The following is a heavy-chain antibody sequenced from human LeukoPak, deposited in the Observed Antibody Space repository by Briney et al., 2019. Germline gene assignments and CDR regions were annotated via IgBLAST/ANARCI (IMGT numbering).Heavy chain of an antibody. Sequence: SETLSLTCTVSGGSVSSGSYYWSWIRQPPGKGLEWIGYIYYSGSTNHNPSLKSRVTISVDTSKNQFSLKLSSVTAADTAVYYCASDRAFYGSGSYHWFDPWGQGTLVTVSS. V-gene: IGHV4-61*01. J-gene: IGHJ5*02. D-gene: IGHD3-10*01. CDR2: IYYSGST. CDR3: ASDRAFYGSGSYHWFDP. CDR1: GGSVSSGSYY.